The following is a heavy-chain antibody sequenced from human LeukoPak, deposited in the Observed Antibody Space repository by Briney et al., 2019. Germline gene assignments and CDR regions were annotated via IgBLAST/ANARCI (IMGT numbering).Heavy chain of an antibody. J-gene: IGHJ4*02. CDR2: IYHSGST. V-gene: IGHV4-38-2*01. D-gene: IGHD3-10*01. Sequence: NPSETLSLTCAVSGYSISSGYYWGWIRQPPGKGLEWIGSIYHSGSTYYNPSLKSRVTISVDTSKNQSSLKLSSVTAADTAVYYCARRKYYYGSGSYPWDYWGQGTLVTVSS. CDR1: GYSISSGYY. CDR3: ARRKYYYGSGSYPWDY.